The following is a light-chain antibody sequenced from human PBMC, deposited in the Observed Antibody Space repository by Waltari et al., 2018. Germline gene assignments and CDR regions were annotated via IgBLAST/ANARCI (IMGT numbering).Light chain of an antibody. CDR1: QSVFYSSNNKNL. V-gene: IGKV4-1*01. Sequence: DIVMTQSADSLAVSLGERATINCKSRQSVFYSSNNKNLLGWYQHKPGHPPKLPIYGASTRQSRVPDRCSGSASGTEFTLTISSLQAEDVAVYYCQQYSSAPETFGQGTKVEIK. CDR2: GAS. J-gene: IGKJ1*01. CDR3: QQYSSAPET.